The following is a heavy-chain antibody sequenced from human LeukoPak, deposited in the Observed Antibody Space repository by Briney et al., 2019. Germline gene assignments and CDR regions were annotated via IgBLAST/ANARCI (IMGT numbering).Heavy chain of an antibody. J-gene: IGHJ4*02. V-gene: IGHV3-30*03. CDR3: ARAEYSSSWYSGY. CDR2: ISYDGSNK. CDR1: GFTFSSYG. D-gene: IGHD6-13*01. Sequence: GRSLRLSCAASGFTFSSYGMHWVRQAPGKGLEWVAVISYDGSNKYYADSVKGRFTISRDNSKNTLYLQMNSLRAEDTAVYYCARAEYSSSWYSGYWGQGTLVTVSS.